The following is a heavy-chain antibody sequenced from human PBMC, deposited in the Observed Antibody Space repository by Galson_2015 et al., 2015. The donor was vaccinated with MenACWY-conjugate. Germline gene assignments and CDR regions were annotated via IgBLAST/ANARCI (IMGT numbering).Heavy chain of an antibody. CDR2: IYWDDDQ. J-gene: IGHJ4*02. CDR1: GLSLTTTGVG. D-gene: IGHD2-2*01. V-gene: IGHV2-5*02. CDR3: AHSGEYCSRTSCYYFDY. Sequence: PALVKPTQTLTLTCTFSGLSLTTTGVGVAWIRQPPGKALEWLALIYWDDDQRYRPSLRSRLTVNKDTSKNRVVLTMTNVDPVDTATYYCAHSGEYCSRTSCYYFDYWGQGAPVTVSS.